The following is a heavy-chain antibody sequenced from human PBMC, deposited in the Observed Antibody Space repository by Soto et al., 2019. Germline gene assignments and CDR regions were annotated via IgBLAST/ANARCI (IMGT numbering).Heavy chain of an antibody. J-gene: IGHJ6*02. D-gene: IGHD3-10*01. CDR1: GFTFSSYA. V-gene: IGHV3-23*01. CDR3: AKDYGSGSYYHYYYYGMDV. Sequence: EVQLLESGGGLVQPGGSLRLSCAASGFTFSSYAMSWVRQAPGKGLEWVSAISGSGGSTYYADSVKGRFTISRDKSKNTLYLQMNSLRAEDTAVYYCAKDYGSGSYYHYYYYGMDVWGQGTTVTVSS. CDR2: ISGSGGST.